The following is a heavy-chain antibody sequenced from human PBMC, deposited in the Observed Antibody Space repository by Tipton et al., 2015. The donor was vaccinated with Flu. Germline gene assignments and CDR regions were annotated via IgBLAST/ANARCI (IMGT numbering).Heavy chain of an antibody. D-gene: IGHD6-19*01. Sequence: SLRLSCAASGFTLSSYGMHWVRQAPGKGLEWVAFIRYDGNNEYYADSVKGRFTISRDNSKSTLYLQMNSLRAEDTAVYYCAKDRQWLTPTQFDYWGQGTLVIVSS. CDR1: GFTLSSYG. CDR2: IRYDGNNE. V-gene: IGHV3-30*02. CDR3: AKDRQWLTPTQFDY. J-gene: IGHJ4*02.